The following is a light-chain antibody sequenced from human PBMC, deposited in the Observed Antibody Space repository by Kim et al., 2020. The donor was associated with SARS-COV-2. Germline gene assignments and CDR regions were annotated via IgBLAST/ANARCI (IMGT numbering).Light chain of an antibody. CDR1: QSIRDN. CDR2: DAS. CDR3: QQRSNWPYT. Sequence: SPGDRATLSCRSSQSIRDNLAWYQQKPGQSPRLLISDASNRATGIPARFSGSGSGTDFTLTISSLEPEDFAVYYCQQRSNWPYTFGQGTKLEI. V-gene: IGKV3-11*01. J-gene: IGKJ2*01.